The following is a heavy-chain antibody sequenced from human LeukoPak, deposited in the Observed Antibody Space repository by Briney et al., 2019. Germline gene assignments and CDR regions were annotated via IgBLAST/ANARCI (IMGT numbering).Heavy chain of an antibody. D-gene: IGHD4-17*01. CDR1: GFTFTSSA. V-gene: IGHV1-58*02. CDR3: AADWHDYGDYGGYYYGMDV. J-gene: IGHJ6*02. CDR2: IVVGSGNT. Sequence: TSVKVSCKASGFTFTSSAMQWVRQARGQRLEWIGWIVVGSGNTNYAQKFQERVTITRDMSTSTAYMELSSLRSEDTAVYYCAADWHDYGDYGGYYYGMDVWGQGTTVTVSS.